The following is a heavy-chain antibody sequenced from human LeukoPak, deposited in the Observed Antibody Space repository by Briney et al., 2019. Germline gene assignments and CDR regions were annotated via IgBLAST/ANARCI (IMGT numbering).Heavy chain of an antibody. Sequence: SETLSLTCTVSGGSISSYYWSWIRQPAGKGLEWIGRIYTSGSTNYNPSLKSRVTMSVDTSKNQFSLKLSSVTAADTAVYYCARGVFSGWYPYYYYMDVWGKGTTVTISS. D-gene: IGHD6-19*01. CDR1: GGSISSYY. J-gene: IGHJ6*03. CDR2: IYTSGST. CDR3: ARGVFSGWYPYYYYMDV. V-gene: IGHV4-4*07.